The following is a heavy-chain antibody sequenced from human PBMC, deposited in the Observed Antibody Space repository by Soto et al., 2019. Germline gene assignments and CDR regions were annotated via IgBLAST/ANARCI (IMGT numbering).Heavy chain of an antibody. V-gene: IGHV4-30-4*01. CDR1: GGSISSGDYY. CDR3: SIYGGNSVYFDY. Sequence: QVQLQESGPGLVKPSQTLSLTCTVSGGSISSGDYYGRWISQPPGKGLEWIGYIYYSGSTYYNPSLKSRVTISVDTSTIHFSLKLSSVTAADTAVYYWSIYGGNSVYFDYLGPGTLVTGSS. J-gene: IGHJ4*02. CDR2: IYYSGST. D-gene: IGHD4-17*01.